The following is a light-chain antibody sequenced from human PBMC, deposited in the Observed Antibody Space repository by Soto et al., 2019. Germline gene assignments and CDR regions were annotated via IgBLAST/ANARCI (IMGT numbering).Light chain of an antibody. Sequence: QSVLTQPASVSGSPGQSMTISCTGTSSDVCGYNYVSWYQQPPGKAPKRMIYEVSNRPSGVSNRFSGSKSGNTASLTITGLQAEDEADYYCSSYTSSSSPYVFGTGTKVTVL. J-gene: IGLJ1*01. CDR1: SSDVCGYNY. CDR2: EVS. V-gene: IGLV2-14*01. CDR3: SSYTSSSSPYV.